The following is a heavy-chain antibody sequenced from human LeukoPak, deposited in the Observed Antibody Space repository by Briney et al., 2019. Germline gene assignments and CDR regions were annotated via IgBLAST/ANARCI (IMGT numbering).Heavy chain of an antibody. CDR2: IRSKAYGGTT. Sequence: QPGGSLRLSCAASGFTFSSYAMSWVRQAPGKGLEWVGFIRSKAYGGTTEYAASVKGRFTISRDDSKSIAYLQMNSLKTEDTAVYYCTSQRGSGYDGNVWGKGTTVTVSS. CDR1: GFTFSSYA. CDR3: TSQRGSGYDGNV. V-gene: IGHV3-49*04. D-gene: IGHD5-12*01. J-gene: IGHJ6*04.